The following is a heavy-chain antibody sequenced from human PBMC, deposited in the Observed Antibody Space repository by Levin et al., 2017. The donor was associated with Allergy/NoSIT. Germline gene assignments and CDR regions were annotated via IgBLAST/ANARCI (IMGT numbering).Heavy chain of an antibody. D-gene: IGHD3-10*01. CDR3: AKDMLEDEHPYGYLDY. CDR2: ISYDGSNK. Sequence: GESLKISCAASGFTFSSYGMHWVRQAPGKGLEWVAVISYDGSNKYYADSVKGRFTISRDNSKNTLYLQMNSLRAEDTAVYYCAKDMLEDEHPYGYLDYWGQGTLVTVSS. V-gene: IGHV3-30*18. J-gene: IGHJ4*02. CDR1: GFTFSSYG.